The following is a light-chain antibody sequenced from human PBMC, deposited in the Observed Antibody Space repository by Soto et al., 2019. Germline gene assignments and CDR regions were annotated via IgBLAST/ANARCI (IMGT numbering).Light chain of an antibody. J-gene: IGKJ1*01. CDR3: QQKYNSSRT. CDR2: VAP. V-gene: IGKV1-39*01. Sequence: DIQMTQSPSSLSASVGDSVTITCRASQNIETYLNWYQVKQGKAPKLLLSVAPGFQGEVPSYCSGSGSGTDFTLTINSLQPEEFATYDCQQKYNSSRTFGQGTKVEIK. CDR1: QNIETY.